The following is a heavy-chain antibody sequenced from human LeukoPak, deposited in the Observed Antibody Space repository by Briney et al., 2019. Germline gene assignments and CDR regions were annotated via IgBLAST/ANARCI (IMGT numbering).Heavy chain of an antibody. CDR1: GFTFDDYA. J-gene: IGHJ5*02. CDR2: ISWNSGSI. V-gene: IGHV3-9*01. D-gene: IGHD6-19*01. Sequence: GGSLRPSCAASGFTFDDYAMHWVRQAPGKGLEWVSGISWNSGSIGYADSVKGRFTISRDNAKNSLYLQMNSLRAEDTALYYCAKDLSPAGTGWFDPWGQGTLVTVSS. CDR3: AKDLSPAGTGWFDP.